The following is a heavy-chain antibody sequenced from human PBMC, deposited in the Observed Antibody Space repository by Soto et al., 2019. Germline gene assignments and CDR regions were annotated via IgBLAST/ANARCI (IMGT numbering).Heavy chain of an antibody. Sequence: EVQLVESGGGLVQPGGSLRLSCAASGFTFSSYWMHWVRQAPGKGLVWVSRINSDGSSTSYADSVKGRFTISRDNAKNTLYLQMNSLRAEDTAVYYCASDLVDTAMVTETDYWGQGTLLTVSS. CDR3: ASDLVDTAMVTETDY. D-gene: IGHD5-18*01. J-gene: IGHJ4*02. CDR2: INSDGSST. CDR1: GFTFSSYW. V-gene: IGHV3-74*01.